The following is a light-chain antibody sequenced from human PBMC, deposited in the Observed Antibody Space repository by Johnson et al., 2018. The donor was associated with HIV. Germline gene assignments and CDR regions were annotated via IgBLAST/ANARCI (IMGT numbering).Light chain of an antibody. CDR2: DNN. J-gene: IGLJ1*01. CDR1: SCDIGNNY. CDR3: GTWNSRLSVGHV. Sequence: QSVLTQPPSVSAAPGQKVTISCSGSSCDIGNNYVSWHQKFPGAAPKVLIYDNNKRPSGIPDRISGSKSGTSATLGITGLPPGDEADYYCGTWNSRLSVGHVFGTGTKVTVL. V-gene: IGLV1-51*01.